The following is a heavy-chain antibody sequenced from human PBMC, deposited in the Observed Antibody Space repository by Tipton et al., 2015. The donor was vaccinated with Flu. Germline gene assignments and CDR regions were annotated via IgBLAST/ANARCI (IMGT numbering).Heavy chain of an antibody. V-gene: IGHV3-7*01. CDR1: GFSFSSHW. CDR3: ARLRDNY. Sequence: AASGFSFSSHWMNWVRQAPGKGPEWVANIKQDGSEKYYVDSVKGRFTISRDNAKNSMYLQMNSLRAEDTAVYYCARLRDNYWGQGTLVTVSS. CDR2: IKQDGSEK. J-gene: IGHJ4*02. D-gene: IGHD5-24*01.